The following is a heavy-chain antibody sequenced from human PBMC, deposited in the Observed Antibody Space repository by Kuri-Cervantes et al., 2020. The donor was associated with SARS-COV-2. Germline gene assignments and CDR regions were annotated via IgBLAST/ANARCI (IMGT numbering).Heavy chain of an antibody. D-gene: IGHD2-2*02. CDR3: ANLPAAINNYYYYYMDV. CDR2: IYSGGST. CDR1: GFTVSSNY. V-gene: IGHV3-53*01. Sequence: GGSLRLSCAASGFTVSSNYMSWVRQAPGKGLEWVSVIYSGGSTYYADSVKGRFTISRDNSKNTLYLQMNSLRAEDTAVYYCANLPAAINNYYYYYMDVWGKGTTVTVSS. J-gene: IGHJ6*03.